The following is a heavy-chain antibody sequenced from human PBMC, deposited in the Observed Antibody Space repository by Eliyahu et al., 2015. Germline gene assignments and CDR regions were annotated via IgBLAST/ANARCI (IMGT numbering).Heavy chain of an antibody. Sequence: QVQLVESGGGVVQPGRSLRLSCAASGFTFSXYGMXWVRQAPGKGLEWVAVISYDGSNKYYADSVKGRFTISRDNSKNTLYLQMNSLRAEDTAVYYCAKVGRAAGKNYYYYGMDVWGQGTTVTVSS. CDR1: GFTFSXYG. J-gene: IGHJ6*02. CDR2: ISYDGSNK. D-gene: IGHD6-13*01. CDR3: AKVGRAAGKNYYYYGMDV. V-gene: IGHV3-30*18.